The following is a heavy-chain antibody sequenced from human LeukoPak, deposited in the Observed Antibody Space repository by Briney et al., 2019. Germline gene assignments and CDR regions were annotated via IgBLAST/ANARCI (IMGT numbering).Heavy chain of an antibody. J-gene: IGHJ3*02. V-gene: IGHV4-30-2*01. CDR1: GGSISSGGYS. D-gene: IGHD2-2*01. Sequence: PSQTLSLTCAVSGGSISSGGYSWSWIRQPPGKGLEWIGYIYHSGSTYYNPSLKSRVTISVDRSKNQFSLKLSSVTAADTAVYYCARYCSSTSCYETDAFDIWGQGTMVTVSS. CDR2: IYHSGST. CDR3: ARYCSSTSCYETDAFDI.